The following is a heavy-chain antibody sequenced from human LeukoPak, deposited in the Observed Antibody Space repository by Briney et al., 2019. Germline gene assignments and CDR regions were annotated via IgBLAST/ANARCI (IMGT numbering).Heavy chain of an antibody. CDR1: GFTFSSYA. J-gene: IGHJ3*02. Sequence: ESGGSLRLSCAASGFTFSSYAMSWVRQAPGKGLEWVSAISGSGGSTYYADSVKGRFTISRDNSKNTLYLQMNSLRAEDTAVYYCAKGRGYSYGSDAFDIWGQGTIVTVSS. CDR3: AKGRGYSYGSDAFDI. D-gene: IGHD5-18*01. V-gene: IGHV3-23*01. CDR2: ISGSGGST.